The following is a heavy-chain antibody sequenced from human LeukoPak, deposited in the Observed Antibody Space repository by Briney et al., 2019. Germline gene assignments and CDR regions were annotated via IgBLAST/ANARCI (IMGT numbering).Heavy chain of an antibody. CDR3: AGGTTGYGYASYYYYYYMDV. CDR1: GGSISSYY. J-gene: IGHJ6*03. CDR2: IYYSGST. Sequence: PSETLSLTCTDSGGSISSYYWSWIRQPPGKGLEWIGYIYYSGSTNYNPSLKSRVTISVDTSKNQFSLKLSSVTAADTAVYYCAGGTTGYGYASYYYYYYMDVWGKGTTVTISS. D-gene: IGHD5-18*01. V-gene: IGHV4-59*01.